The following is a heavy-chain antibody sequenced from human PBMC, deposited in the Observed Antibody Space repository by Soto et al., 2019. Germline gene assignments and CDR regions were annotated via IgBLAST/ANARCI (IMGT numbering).Heavy chain of an antibody. V-gene: IGHV1-2*02. D-gene: IGHD5-12*01. CDR2: INPNSGGT. CDR3: ARDGGVASVYGMDV. Sequence: ASVKVSCKASGYTLTDYYIHWVRQAPGQGLEWLGWINPNSGGTNYAQKFRGRVTLSRDTSISTSYLELGRRTTDDTAVYYCARDGGVASVYGMDVWG. CDR1: GYTLTDYY. J-gene: IGHJ6*02.